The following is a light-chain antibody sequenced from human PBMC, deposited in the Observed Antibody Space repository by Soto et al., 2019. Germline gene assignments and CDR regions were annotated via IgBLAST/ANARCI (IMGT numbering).Light chain of an antibody. CDR2: AAS. Sequence: AIRMTQSPSSLSASTGDRVTITCRASQGISSYLAWYQQKPGKAPKLLIYAASTLQSGVPSRFSGSGSGTDFTLTISCLQSEDFAIYYCHQRQSWPRTFGQGTKVDIK. CDR1: QGISSY. CDR3: HQRQSWPRT. V-gene: IGKV1-8*01. J-gene: IGKJ1*01.